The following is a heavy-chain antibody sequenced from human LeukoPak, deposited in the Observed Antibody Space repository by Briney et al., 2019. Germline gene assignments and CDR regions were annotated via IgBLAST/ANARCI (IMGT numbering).Heavy chain of an antibody. CDR3: ARGFYDILAGYYLSYFDS. CDR1: GVSMSNSSYY. CDR2: IYYSGST. Sequence: SETLSLTCTVSGVSMSNSSYYWGWIRQPPGKGLEWIGTIYYSGSTSYNPSLKGRVTVSADTSKKQFSLKLNSVTAADTAVYYCARGFYDILAGYYLSYFDSWGQGTLVTVSS. D-gene: IGHD3-9*01. V-gene: IGHV4-39*07. J-gene: IGHJ4*02.